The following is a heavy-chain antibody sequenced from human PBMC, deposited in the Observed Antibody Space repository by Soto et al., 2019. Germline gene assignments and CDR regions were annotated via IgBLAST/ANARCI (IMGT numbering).Heavy chain of an antibody. J-gene: IGHJ4*02. CDR1: GFTFSSYG. CDR2: IWNDGNNK. V-gene: IGHV3-33*06. CDR3: AKVGRGGSTGWFDF. D-gene: IGHD6-19*01. Sequence: QVVLVESGGGVVQPGRSLRLSCAASGFTFSSYGMHWVRQSPGKGLEWVAIIWNDGNNKYYADSVRGRFTISRDNSKNSAYLERMSVRPEDTAVYFCAKVGRGGSTGWFDFWGQGTLVTVSS.